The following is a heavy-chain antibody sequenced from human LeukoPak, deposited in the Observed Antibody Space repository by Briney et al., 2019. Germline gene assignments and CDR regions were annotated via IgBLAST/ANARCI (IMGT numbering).Heavy chain of an antibody. J-gene: IGHJ4*02. D-gene: IGHD3-16*01. CDR3: ASRPFLWGFAY. Sequence: SETLSLTCTVSGDSISSSSYYWSWIRQPPGKGLEWIASIYSSVTYYNPSLKSRVTISVGTSKNQFSLNLSSVTAADTAVYYCASRPFLWGFAYWGQGTLVTVSS. CDR1: GDSISSSSYY. CDR2: IYSSVT. V-gene: IGHV4-39*01.